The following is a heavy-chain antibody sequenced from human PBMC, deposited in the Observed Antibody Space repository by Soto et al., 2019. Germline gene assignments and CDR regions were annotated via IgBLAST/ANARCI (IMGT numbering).Heavy chain of an antibody. CDR1: GGSFSGYY. J-gene: IGHJ4*02. CDR3: ARRRPPLYYFDY. Sequence: QVQLQQWGAGLLKPSETLSLTCAVYGGSFSGYYWSWIRQPPGKGLEWIGEINHSGSTNYNPSLKSRVTISVDTSKNQFSLKLSSVTAADTAVYYCARRRPPLYYFDYWGQGTLVTVSS. V-gene: IGHV4-34*01. CDR2: INHSGST.